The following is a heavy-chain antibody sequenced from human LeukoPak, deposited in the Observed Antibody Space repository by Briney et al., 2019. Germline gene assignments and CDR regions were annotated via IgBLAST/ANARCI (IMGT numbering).Heavy chain of an antibody. D-gene: IGHD3-22*01. J-gene: IGHJ3*02. CDR2: ISPNSGGT. CDR1: GYTFTGYW. CDR3: AISSGYSQASPPGDALDI. Sequence: ASVKVSCKAFGYTFTGYWMHWVRQAPGQGPEWMGWISPNSGGTNYAQKFQGRVTMTRDTSISTAYMELSRLRSDDTAVYYCAISSGYSQASPPGDALDIWGQGTMVTVFS. V-gene: IGHV1-2*02.